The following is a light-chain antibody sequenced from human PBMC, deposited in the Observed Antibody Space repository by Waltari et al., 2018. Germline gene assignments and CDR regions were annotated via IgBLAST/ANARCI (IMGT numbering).Light chain of an antibody. CDR3: QQTDSFPLT. CDR1: QDVSTW. Sequence: DIQMTQPPSSVSASIGDRVTISCRASQDVSTWVAWYQQKPGKAPNLLIYAASSLQSGVPSRFGGSGSGTDCTLTIGGLQPEDITIYFCQQTDSFPLTFGGGTKVELK. CDR2: AAS. J-gene: IGKJ4*01. V-gene: IGKV1-12*01.